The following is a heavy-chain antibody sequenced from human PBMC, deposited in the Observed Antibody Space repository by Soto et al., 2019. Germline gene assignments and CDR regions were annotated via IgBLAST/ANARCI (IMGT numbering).Heavy chain of an antibody. Sequence: GGSLRLSCAASGFTFSSYWMHWVRQAPGKGLVWVSRINSDGSSTSYADSVKTRLTITKDTSKNQVVLTMINMDPVDTATYSCAHIGVSRWFDFWGQGTLVTVSS. CDR1: GFTFSSYW. CDR3: AHIGVSRWFDF. V-gene: IGHV3-74*01. CDR2: INSDGSST. J-gene: IGHJ4*02. D-gene: IGHD6-13*01.